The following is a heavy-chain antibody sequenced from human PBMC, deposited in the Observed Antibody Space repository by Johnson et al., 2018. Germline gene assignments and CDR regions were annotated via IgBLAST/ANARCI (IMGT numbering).Heavy chain of an antibody. D-gene: IGHD1-26*01. CDR2: IRSKAYGGTR. V-gene: IGHV3-49*03. CDR3: AKDGGVAGVAYSFDI. CDR1: GFSFGDYA. J-gene: IGHJ3*02. Sequence: VQLVESGGGLVQPGRSLRLSCTTSGFSFGDYAMSWFSQAPGKGLEWVCFIRSKAYGGTRECAASVKGRFTISRDDSKSIVYLQMKSLKTEGTARYYCAKDGGVAGVAYSFDIWGTGTMVTVAS.